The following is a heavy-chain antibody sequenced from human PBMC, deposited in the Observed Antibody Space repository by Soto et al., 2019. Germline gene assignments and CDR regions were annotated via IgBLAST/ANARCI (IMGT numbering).Heavy chain of an antibody. Sequence: EVQLLESGGGLVQPGGSLRLSCAASGFTFSSYAMSWVRQAPGKGLEWVSAISGRGGSTYYADSVKGRFTISRDNSKNTLYLQMNSLRAEDTAVYYCAKDRRYYSCFDYWGQGTLVTVSS. CDR1: GFTFSSYA. D-gene: IGHD3-10*01. J-gene: IGHJ4*02. V-gene: IGHV3-23*01. CDR3: AKDRRYYSCFDY. CDR2: ISGRGGST.